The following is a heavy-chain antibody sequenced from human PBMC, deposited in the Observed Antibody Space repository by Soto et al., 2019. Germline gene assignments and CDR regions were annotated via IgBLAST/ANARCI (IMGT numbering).Heavy chain of an antibody. Sequence: RASVKVSCKASGYTFTSYYMHWVRQAPGQGLEWMGIINPSGGSTSYAQKFQGRVTMTRDTSTSTVYMELSSLRSEDTAVYYCARVKTIFGVVIFSGMDVWGQGTTVTVSS. CDR1: GYTFTSYY. J-gene: IGHJ6*02. V-gene: IGHV1-46*01. CDR2: INPSGGST. CDR3: ARVKTIFGVVIFSGMDV. D-gene: IGHD3-3*01.